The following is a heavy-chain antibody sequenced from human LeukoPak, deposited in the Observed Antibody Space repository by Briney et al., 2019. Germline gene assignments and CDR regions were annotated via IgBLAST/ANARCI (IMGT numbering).Heavy chain of an antibody. J-gene: IGHJ5*02. CDR1: GYTLTELS. CDR3: ASMYQLLFGWFDP. V-gene: IGHV1-24*01. Sequence: ASVKVSFTVSGYTLTELSMHWVRQAPGKGLEWMGGFDPEDGETIYAQKFQGRVTMTEDTSTDTAYMELSSLRSEDTAVYYCASMYQLLFGWFDPWGQGTLVTVSS. CDR2: FDPEDGET. D-gene: IGHD2-2*01.